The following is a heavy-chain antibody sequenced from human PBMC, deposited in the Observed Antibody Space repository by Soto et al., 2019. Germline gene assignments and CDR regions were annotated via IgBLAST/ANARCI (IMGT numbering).Heavy chain of an antibody. CDR1: GFTFSTYA. Sequence: GGSLRLSXAASGFTFSTYAMSWVRQAPGKGLEWVSSFSGPGGGPYYADSVKGRFTISRDDSKNTLYLRMNSLRAEDTAVYYCAREQYSMVRGVIPYWGQGTLVTVSS. V-gene: IGHV3-23*01. D-gene: IGHD3-10*01. CDR3: AREQYSMVRGVIPY. CDR2: FSGPGGGP. J-gene: IGHJ4*02.